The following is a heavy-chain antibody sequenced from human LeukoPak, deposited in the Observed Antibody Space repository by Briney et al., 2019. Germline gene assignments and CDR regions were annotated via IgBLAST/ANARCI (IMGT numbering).Heavy chain of an antibody. D-gene: IGHD3-10*01. CDR1: GYTFTGYY. Sequence: ASVKVSCKASGYTFTGYYMHWVRQAPGQGLEWMGWINPNSGGTNYAQKFQGRVTMTRDTSISTAYMELSRLRSDDTAVYYCARGRGRSITMVYRGLTHFDYWGQGTLVTVSS. V-gene: IGHV1-2*02. CDR3: ARGRGRSITMVYRGLTHFDY. J-gene: IGHJ4*02. CDR2: INPNSGGT.